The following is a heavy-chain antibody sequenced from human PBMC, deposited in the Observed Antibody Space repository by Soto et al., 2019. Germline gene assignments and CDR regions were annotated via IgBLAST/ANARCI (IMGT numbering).Heavy chain of an antibody. V-gene: IGHV4-61*03. J-gene: IGHJ1*01. CDR2: ISYTGRT. D-gene: IGHD2-15*01. CDR1: GDSVTSGSYY. CDR3: AREENCRGGTCYSEYFHH. Sequence: QVQLQESAPGLVKPSETLSLTCIVSGDSVTSGSYYWTWLRQPPGKGLEWIGYISYTGRTKYNPSLQSRVTISVDTSKNDFSLNLSSVTAADTAVYFCAREENCRGGTCYSEYFHHWGQGTLVTDSS.